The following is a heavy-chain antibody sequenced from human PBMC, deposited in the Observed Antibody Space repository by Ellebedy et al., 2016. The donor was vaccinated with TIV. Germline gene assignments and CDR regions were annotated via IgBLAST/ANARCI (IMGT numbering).Heavy chain of an antibody. CDR3: TNQYYDFWSGSHYTDY. D-gene: IGHD3-3*01. J-gene: IGHJ4*02. CDR2: IRSKANSYAT. CDR1: GFTFSGSA. Sequence: PGGSLRLSCAASGFTFSGSAMHWVRQASGKGLEWVGRIRSKANSYATAYAASVKGRFTISRDDSKNTAYLQMNSLKTEDTAVYYCTNQYYDFWSGSHYTDYWGQGTLVTVSS. V-gene: IGHV3-73*01.